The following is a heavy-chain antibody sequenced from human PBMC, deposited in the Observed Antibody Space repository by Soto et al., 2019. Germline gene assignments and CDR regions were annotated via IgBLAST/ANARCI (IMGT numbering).Heavy chain of an antibody. CDR1: GYTFTTFW. CDR3: ARLYCSSSTCDSWFDP. V-gene: IGHV5-10-1*01. J-gene: IGHJ5*02. D-gene: IGHD2-2*01. CDR2: IDPRDSYT. Sequence: PGESLKISCTCFGYTFTTFWISWLRQMPGRGLEWMGWIDPRDSYTNYSPSFQGHVTISVDKSISTAYLQWGSLKASDTAMYYCARLYCSSSTCDSWFDPWGQGTLVTVSS.